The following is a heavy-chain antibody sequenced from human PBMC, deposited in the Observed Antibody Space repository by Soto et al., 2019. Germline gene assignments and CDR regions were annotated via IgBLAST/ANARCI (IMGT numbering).Heavy chain of an antibody. CDR2: IYYSGRP. D-gene: IGHD6-19*01. J-gene: IGHJ5*02. Sequence: SETLSLTCTVSGAALSSGGYFYTWVRQPPGKGLEWLGYIYYSGRPNYNPPLKSRVTISLDKSKSQFSLRLISVTAADTAVYYCTREQSDDNYFDPWGQGTLVTVSS. CDR3: TREQSDDNYFDP. V-gene: IGHV4-61*08. CDR1: GAALSSGGYF.